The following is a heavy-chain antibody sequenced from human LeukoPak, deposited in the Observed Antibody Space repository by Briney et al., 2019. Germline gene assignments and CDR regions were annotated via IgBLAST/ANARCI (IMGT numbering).Heavy chain of an antibody. J-gene: IGHJ4*02. Sequence: NPSETLSLTCTVSGASISSSSYYWGWIRQPPGKGLEWIASIYYIGTTYYNPSLKSRVTISVDTSKNQFSLKLSSVTAADTAVYFCASEKVVTSGEDDIVVVVAALWGQGTLVTVSS. CDR2: IYYIGTT. CDR3: ASEKVVTSGEDDIVVVVAAL. CDR1: GASISSSSYY. V-gene: IGHV4-39*01. D-gene: IGHD2-15*01.